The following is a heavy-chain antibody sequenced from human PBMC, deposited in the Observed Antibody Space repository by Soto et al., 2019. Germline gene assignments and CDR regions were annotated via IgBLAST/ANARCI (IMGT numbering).Heavy chain of an antibody. CDR3: ARQTYYASLRFLEWPHDY. Sequence: PSQTLSLTCAISGDSVSSNSAAWNWIRQSPSRGLEWLGRTYYRSKWYNDYAVSVKSRITINPDTSKNQFSLQLNSVTPEDTAVYYCARQTYYASLRFLEWPHDYWGQGTLVTVSS. J-gene: IGHJ4*02. CDR1: GDSVSSNSAA. V-gene: IGHV6-1*01. D-gene: IGHD3-3*01. CDR2: TYYRSKWYN.